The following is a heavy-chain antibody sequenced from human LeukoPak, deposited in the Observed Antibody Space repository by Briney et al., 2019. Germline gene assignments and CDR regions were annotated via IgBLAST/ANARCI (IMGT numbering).Heavy chain of an antibody. D-gene: IGHD3-22*01. CDR2: ISSSSSYI. J-gene: IGHJ4*02. CDR3: ARDTGAYYDSGGLDY. Sequence: PGGSLRLSCAASGFTFSSYSMNWVRQAPGKGLEWVSSISSSSSYIYYADSVKGRFTTSRDNAKNSLYLQMNSLRAEDTAVYYCARDTGAYYDSGGLDYWGQGTLVTVSS. V-gene: IGHV3-21*01. CDR1: GFTFSSYS.